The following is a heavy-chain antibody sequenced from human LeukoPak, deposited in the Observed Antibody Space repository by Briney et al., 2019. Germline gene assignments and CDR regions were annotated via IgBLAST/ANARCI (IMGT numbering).Heavy chain of an antibody. Sequence: PSETLSLTCTVSGGSISSSSYYWGWIRQPPGKGLEWIGSIYYSGSTYYNPSLKSRVTISVDTSKNQFSLKLSSVTAADTAVYYCARGYVGYCSGGSCAPDYYMDVWGKGTTVTISS. CDR3: ARGYVGYCSGGSCAPDYYMDV. CDR1: GGSISSSSYY. D-gene: IGHD2-15*01. CDR2: IYYSGST. J-gene: IGHJ6*03. V-gene: IGHV4-39*01.